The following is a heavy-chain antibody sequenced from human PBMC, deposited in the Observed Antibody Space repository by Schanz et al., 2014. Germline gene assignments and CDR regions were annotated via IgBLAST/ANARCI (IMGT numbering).Heavy chain of an antibody. J-gene: IGHJ4*02. CDR2: IYYSGST. V-gene: IGHV4-39*01. D-gene: IGHD2-21*01. CDR1: GDSISSSRYC. CDR3: ARPGAYCGGDCYDY. Sequence: QVRMQESGPGLVKPSETLSLTCTVSGDSISSSRYCWGWIRQPPGKGLEWIGSIYYSGSTYYNPPLKSQFPIPVDTSKTHFSRKLSSVTAADTAVYYCARPGAYCGGDCYDYWGQGTLVTVSS.